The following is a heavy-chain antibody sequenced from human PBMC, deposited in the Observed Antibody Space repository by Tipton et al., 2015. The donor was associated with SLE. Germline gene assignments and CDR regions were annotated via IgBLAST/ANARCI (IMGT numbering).Heavy chain of an antibody. CDR3: ATHYYGYSGYYYKVRERLWYFDL. D-gene: IGHD3-22*01. CDR1: GFTFGDYA. Sequence: GSLRLSCTASGFTFGDYAMSWVRQAPGKGLEWVGRIKTTTDGGTTDYAAPVKGRFSISRDDSHDTVYLQMNSLKTEDTAVYYCATHYYGYSGYYYKVRERLWYFDLWGRGTLVTVSS. CDR2: IKTTTDGGTT. J-gene: IGHJ2*01. V-gene: IGHV3-15*01.